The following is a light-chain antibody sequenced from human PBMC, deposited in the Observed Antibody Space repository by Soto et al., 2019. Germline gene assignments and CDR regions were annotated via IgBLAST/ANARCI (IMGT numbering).Light chain of an antibody. CDR2: ATS. Sequence: EIVLTLSPGTLSLSPGETATLSCRASQTIGSTYLAWYQQKPGQAPRLLIFATSSRAAGIPDRFSGSGSGTDFTLSISRLEPEDFAVYYCQQYASSPLLTFGGGTKVEIK. V-gene: IGKV3-20*01. CDR3: QQYASSPLLT. CDR1: QTIGSTY. J-gene: IGKJ4*01.